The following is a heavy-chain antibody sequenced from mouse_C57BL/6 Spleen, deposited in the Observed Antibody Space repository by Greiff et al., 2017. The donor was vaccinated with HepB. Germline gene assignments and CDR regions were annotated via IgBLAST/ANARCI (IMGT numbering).Heavy chain of an antibody. J-gene: IGHJ3*01. CDR2: IDPSDSYT. Sequence: VQLQQSGAELVMPGASVKLSCKASGYTFTSYWMHWVKQRPGQGLEWIGEIDPSDSYTNYNQKFKGKSTLTVDKSSSTAYMQLNSLASEDSAVYYCASGNSLFAYWGQGTLVTVSA. CDR3: ASGNSLFAY. CDR1: GYTFTSYW. D-gene: IGHD2-1*01. V-gene: IGHV1-69*01.